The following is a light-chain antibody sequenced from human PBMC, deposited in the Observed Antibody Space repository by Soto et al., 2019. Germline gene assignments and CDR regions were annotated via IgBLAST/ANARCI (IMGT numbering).Light chain of an antibody. V-gene: IGKV3-15*01. Sequence: EKVMTQSPATLSVSPGERAILSCRARQSVTSNLPWYQQKPGQAPRLLIYGASSRATGIPVRFSGSGSGTEFTLTIRSLQSEDFAVYYCQQYHKWTITFGQGTRLEIK. CDR2: GAS. J-gene: IGKJ5*01. CDR3: QQYHKWTIT. CDR1: QSVTSN.